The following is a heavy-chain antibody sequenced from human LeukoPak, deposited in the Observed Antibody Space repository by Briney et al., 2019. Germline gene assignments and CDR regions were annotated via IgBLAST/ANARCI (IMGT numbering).Heavy chain of an antibody. Sequence: SETLSLTCTVSGGSLISYYWSWIRQSPPKGLEWIAYIHSSGKTNYNPSLKSRVTISVDTSKNQFSLKVTSMTAADTGVYYCTRSFPGIVGAADFWGQGTLVTVSS. CDR2: IHSSGKT. D-gene: IGHD1-26*01. CDR3: TRSFPGIVGAADF. CDR1: GGSLISYY. V-gene: IGHV4-59*01. J-gene: IGHJ4*02.